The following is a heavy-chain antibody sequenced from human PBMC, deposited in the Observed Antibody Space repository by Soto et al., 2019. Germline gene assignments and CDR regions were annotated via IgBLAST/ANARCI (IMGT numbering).Heavy chain of an antibody. J-gene: IGHJ6*02. D-gene: IGHD3-22*01. Sequence: QVQLQESGPGLVKPSQTLSLTCTVSGGSISSGGYYWSWIRQHPGKGLEWIGYIYYSGSTYYNPSLKRRVTISVDTSKNQFSLKLSSVTAAHTAVYYCARGDSYYDSGGGRGYGMDVWGQGTTVTVSS. V-gene: IGHV4-31*03. CDR2: IYYSGST. CDR3: ARGDSYYDSGGGRGYGMDV. CDR1: GGSISSGGYY.